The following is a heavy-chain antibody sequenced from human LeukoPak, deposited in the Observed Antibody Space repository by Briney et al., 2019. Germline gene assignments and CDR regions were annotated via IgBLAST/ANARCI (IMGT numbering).Heavy chain of an antibody. V-gene: IGHV1-2*02. CDR1: GYTFTSYD. CDR3: ARSPIAVAIVDY. J-gene: IGHJ4*02. D-gene: IGHD6-19*01. CDR2: INPNGGGT. Sequence: GASVKVSCKASGYTFTSYDINWVRQAPGQGLEWMGWINPNGGGTNYAQKFQGRVTMTRDTSISTAYMELSRLRSDDTAVYYCARSPIAVAIVDYWGQGTLVTVSS.